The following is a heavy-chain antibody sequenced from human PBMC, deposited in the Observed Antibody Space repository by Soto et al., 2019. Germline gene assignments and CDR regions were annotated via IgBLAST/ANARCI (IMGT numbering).Heavy chain of an antibody. CDR1: GGSFSWCD. CDR2: SNHSGST. Sequence: SGALGVTCAVYGGSFSWCDWGWSRQPPGKGLEWIGESNHSGSTNYNPSLKSRVTISVDTSKNQFSLKLSSVTAADTAVYYCARGSRYFAWLKRYYSYGMDVWGQGTTVT. D-gene: IGHD3-9*01. V-gene: IGHV4-34*01. CDR3: ARGSRYFAWLKRYYSYGMDV. J-gene: IGHJ6*02.